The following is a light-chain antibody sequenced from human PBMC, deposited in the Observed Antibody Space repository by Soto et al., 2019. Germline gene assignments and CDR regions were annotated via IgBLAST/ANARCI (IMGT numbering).Light chain of an antibody. J-gene: IGKJ1*01. CDR1: QSVGNY. CDR3: LQRSVWPWT. V-gene: IGKV3-11*01. Sequence: EIVLTQSPATLSLSPGERATLSCRASQSVGNYLAWYHQKPGQAPRILIYDVFNRATGIPARLSGSGSGTDFTLTISSLEPEDFAVYYCLQRSVWPWTFGQGTRLEVK. CDR2: DVF.